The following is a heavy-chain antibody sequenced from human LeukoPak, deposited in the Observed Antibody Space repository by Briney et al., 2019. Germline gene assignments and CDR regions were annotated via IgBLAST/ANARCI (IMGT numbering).Heavy chain of an antibody. V-gene: IGHV4-61*01. D-gene: IGHD6-13*01. J-gene: IGHJ4*02. CDR3: ARGTYSSNWLHFDY. Sequence: SETLSLTCTVSGGSISSGSYYWSWIRQPPGKGLEWIGYIYNSGSTNYNPSLKSRVTISVDSSKNQFSLKLSSVTAADTAVYFCARGTYSSNWLHFDYWGQGTLVTVSS. CDR2: IYNSGST. CDR1: GGSISSGSYY.